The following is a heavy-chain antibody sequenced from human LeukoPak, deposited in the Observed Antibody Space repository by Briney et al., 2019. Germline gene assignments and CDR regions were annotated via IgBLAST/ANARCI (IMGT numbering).Heavy chain of an antibody. J-gene: IGHJ4*02. D-gene: IGHD6-19*01. CDR3: VRVAGTGVDY. CDR1: GYTFTSYY. CDR2: INPSGGST. V-gene: IGHV1-46*01. Sequence: ASVKVSCKASGYTFTSYYMHWVRQAPGQGLEWMGIINPSGGSTSYAQKFQGRVTMTRDTSTSTVYMVLSSLRSEDTAVYYCVRVAGTGVDYWGQGTLVTVSS.